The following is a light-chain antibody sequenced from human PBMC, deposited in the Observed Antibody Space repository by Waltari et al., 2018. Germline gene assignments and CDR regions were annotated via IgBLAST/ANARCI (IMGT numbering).Light chain of an antibody. V-gene: IGKV1-33*01. CDR3: QQYDNLPT. J-gene: IGKJ4*01. CDR2: DAS. Sequence: DIQMTQSPSSLSASVGDSGTITCQASQDISNYLNWYQQKPGKAPKLLIYDASNLETGVPSRFSGSGSGTDFTFTISSLQPEDIATYYCQQYDNLPTFGGGTKVEIK. CDR1: QDISNY.